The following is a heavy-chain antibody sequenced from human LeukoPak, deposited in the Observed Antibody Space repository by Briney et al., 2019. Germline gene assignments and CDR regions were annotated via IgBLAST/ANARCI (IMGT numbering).Heavy chain of an antibody. CDR1: GFTVSSNY. CDR3: ARSVLLWFGESGFDY. D-gene: IGHD3-10*01. CDR2: IYSGGST. Sequence: GGSLRLSCAASGFTVSSNYMSWVRQAPGKGLEWVSVIYSGGSTYYADSVKGRFTISRDNSKNTLYPQMNSLRAEDTAVYYCARSVLLWFGESGFDYWGQGTLVTVSS. J-gene: IGHJ4*02. V-gene: IGHV3-53*01.